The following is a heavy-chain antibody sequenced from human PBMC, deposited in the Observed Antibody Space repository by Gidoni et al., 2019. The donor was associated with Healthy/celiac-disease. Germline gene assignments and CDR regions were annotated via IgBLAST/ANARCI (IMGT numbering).Heavy chain of an antibody. CDR2: ISGDGGST. CDR1: GFTFDDYA. J-gene: IGHJ4*02. CDR3: AKDPNSGSYYDY. Sequence: EVQLVESGGGVVQPGGSLRLSCAASGFTFDDYAMHWVRQAPGKGMEWVSLISGDGGSTYYADSVKGRFTLSRDNSKNSLYLQMNSLRTEDTALYYCAKDPNSGSYYDYWGQGTLVTVSS. D-gene: IGHD1-26*01. V-gene: IGHV3-43*02.